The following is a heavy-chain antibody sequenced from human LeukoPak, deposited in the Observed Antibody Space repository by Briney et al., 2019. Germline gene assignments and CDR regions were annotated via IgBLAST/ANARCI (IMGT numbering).Heavy chain of an antibody. CDR1: GFTVSNYW. D-gene: IGHD2-2*01. J-gene: IGHJ4*02. CDR2: ISGSGDTT. CDR3: AKSQRNDQQVVQRIDY. V-gene: IGHV3-23*01. Sequence: GGSLRLSCAASGFTVSNYWMHWVRQAPGKGLEWVSSISGSGDTTYYTGSVKGRFTISRDNSKNALYLQMSSLRAEDTAVYYCAKSQRNDQQVVQRIDYWGQGTLVTVSS.